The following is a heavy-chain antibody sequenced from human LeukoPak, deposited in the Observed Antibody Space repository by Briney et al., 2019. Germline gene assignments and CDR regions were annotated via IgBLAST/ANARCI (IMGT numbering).Heavy chain of an antibody. CDR1: GGSFSGYY. Sequence: PSETLSLTCAVYGGSFSGYYWSWIRQPPGKGLEWIGEINHSGSTNYNPSLKSRVTISVDTSKNQFSLKLSSVTAADTAVYYCARSRIVATIFDYWGQGILVTVSS. J-gene: IGHJ4*02. CDR3: ARSRIVATIFDY. CDR2: INHSGST. D-gene: IGHD5-12*01. V-gene: IGHV4-34*01.